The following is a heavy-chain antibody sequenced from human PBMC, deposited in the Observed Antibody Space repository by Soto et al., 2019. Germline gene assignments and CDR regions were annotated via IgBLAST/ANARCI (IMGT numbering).Heavy chain of an antibody. CDR3: ARGYSSAIDC. D-gene: IGHD6-19*01. CDR2: ISSNGGST. V-gene: IGHV3-64*01. Sequence: GGSLRLSCPASGFTFRIYAVHWVRQAPGKGLEYVSGISSNGGSTHYANSVKGRFSISRDNSKNTLYLQMGSLRAEDMAIYYCARGYSSAIDCWGQGT. CDR1: GFTFRIYA. J-gene: IGHJ4*02.